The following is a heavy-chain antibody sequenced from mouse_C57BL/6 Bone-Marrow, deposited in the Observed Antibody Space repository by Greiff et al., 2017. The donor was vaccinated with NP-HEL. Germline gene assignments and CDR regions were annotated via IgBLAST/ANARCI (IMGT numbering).Heavy chain of an antibody. CDR1: GYTFTGYW. J-gene: IGHJ3*01. CDR3: ASHRAWFAY. Sequence: QVQLKESGAELMKPGASVKLSCKATGYTFTGYWIEWVKQRPGHGLEWIGEILPGSGSTNYNEKFKGKATFTADTSSNTAYMQLSSQTTEDAAIYYCASHRAWFAYWGQGTLVTVSA. V-gene: IGHV1-9*01. CDR2: ILPGSGST.